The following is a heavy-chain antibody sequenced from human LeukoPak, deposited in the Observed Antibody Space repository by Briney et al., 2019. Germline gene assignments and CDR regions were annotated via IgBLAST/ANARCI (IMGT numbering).Heavy chain of an antibody. CDR1: GGSISSGGYS. CDR3: ARHSTDRNYDFWSGGSFDY. D-gene: IGHD3-3*01. CDR2: IYHSGST. Sequence: SQTLSLTCAVSGGSISSGGYSWSWIRQPPGKGLEWIGYIYHSGSTYYNPSLKSRVTISVDTSKNQFSLKLSSVTAADTAVYYCARHSTDRNYDFWSGGSFDYWGQGTLVTVSS. J-gene: IGHJ4*02. V-gene: IGHV4-30-2*03.